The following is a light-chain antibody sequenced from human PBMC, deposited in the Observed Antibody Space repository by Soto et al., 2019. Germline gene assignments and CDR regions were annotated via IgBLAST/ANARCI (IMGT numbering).Light chain of an antibody. CDR2: EVS. CDR3: RSFTSINTWV. Sequence: QSALTQPASVSGSPGQSITISCTGTSSDVGGYNYVSWYQQHPGKAPKLMIYEVSNRPSGVSNRFSGFNSGNTASLTISGLQAEDEADYYCRSFTSINTWVFGGGTKLTVL. CDR1: SSDVGGYNY. J-gene: IGLJ3*02. V-gene: IGLV2-14*01.